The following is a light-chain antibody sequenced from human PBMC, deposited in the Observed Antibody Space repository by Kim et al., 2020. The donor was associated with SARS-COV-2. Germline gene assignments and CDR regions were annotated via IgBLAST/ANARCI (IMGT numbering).Light chain of an antibody. V-gene: IGLV2-14*03. J-gene: IGLJ1*01. CDR3: SSYTSSSTYV. Sequence: GQSVTNAWPGTRSDVGGYNYVSWYQQHPGKAPKLMIYDVPGRPSGVSNRFSGSKSGDTASLTISGLQAEDEADYYCSSYTSSSTYVFGTGTKVTVL. CDR2: DVP. CDR1: RSDVGGYNY.